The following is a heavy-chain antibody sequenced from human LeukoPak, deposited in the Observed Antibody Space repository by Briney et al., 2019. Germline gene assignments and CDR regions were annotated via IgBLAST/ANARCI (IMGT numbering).Heavy chain of an antibody. J-gene: IGHJ4*02. CDR1: GYTFTGYY. D-gene: IGHD5-12*01. CDR2: INPNSGGT. Sequence: GASVKVSCKASGYTFTGYYMHWVRQAPGQGLEWMGWINPNSGGTNYAQKFQGRVTMTRDTSISTAYMELSRLRSDDTAVYYYASQYSGYDSGFDYWGQGTLVTVSS. V-gene: IGHV1-2*02. CDR3: ASQYSGYDSGFDY.